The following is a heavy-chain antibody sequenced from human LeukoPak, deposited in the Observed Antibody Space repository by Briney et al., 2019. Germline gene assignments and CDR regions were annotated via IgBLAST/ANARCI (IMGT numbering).Heavy chain of an antibody. J-gene: IGHJ5*02. CDR2: IYHSGST. D-gene: IGHD4-17*01. CDR3: ARDLATVTTSFST. Sequence: SETLSLTCAVSGGSISSSNWWSWVRQPPGKWLEWIGEIYHSGSTNYNPSLKSRVTISVDKSKNQFSLKLSSVTAADTAVYYCARDLATVTTSFSTWGQGTLVTVSS. CDR1: GGSISSSNW. V-gene: IGHV4-4*02.